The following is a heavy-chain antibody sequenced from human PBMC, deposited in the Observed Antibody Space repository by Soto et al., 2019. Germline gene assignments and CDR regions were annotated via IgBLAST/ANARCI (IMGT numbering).Heavy chain of an antibody. CDR3: ARDSPEWGAAPVY. D-gene: IGHD1-26*01. J-gene: IGHJ4*02. V-gene: IGHV1-18*04. Sequence: ASVKVSCKASGYTFANYGISWVRQAPGQGLEWMGWASAYNGNTNYAQKLQGRVTTTTDTSTSTAYMELRSLRSDDTAVYYCARDSPEWGAAPVYWGQGTLVTVSS. CDR2: ASAYNGNT. CDR1: GYTFANYG.